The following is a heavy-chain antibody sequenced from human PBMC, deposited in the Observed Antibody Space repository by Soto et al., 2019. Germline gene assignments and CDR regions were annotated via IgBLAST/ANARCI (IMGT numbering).Heavy chain of an antibody. V-gene: IGHV3-21*01. J-gene: IGHJ2*01. Sequence: GGSLRLSCAASGFTFSSYSMNWVRQAPGKGLEWVSSISSSSSYIYYADSVKGRFTISRDNAKNSLYLQMNSLRAEDTAVYYCARAGYGDYDSRLGFFHPVANFDLWGRGTLVTVSS. CDR2: ISSSSSYI. CDR3: ARAGYGDYDSRLGFFHPVANFDL. CDR1: GFTFSSYS. D-gene: IGHD4-17*01.